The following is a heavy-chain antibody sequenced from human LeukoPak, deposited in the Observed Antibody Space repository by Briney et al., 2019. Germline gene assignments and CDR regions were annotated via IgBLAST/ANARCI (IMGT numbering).Heavy chain of an antibody. J-gene: IGHJ4*02. V-gene: IGHV4-61*02. CDR1: GGSISSGSYY. CDR2: IYTSGST. Sequence: TLSLTCTVSGGSISSGSYYWSWIRQPAGKGLEWIGRIYTSGSTKYNPSLKSRVTISVDTSKNQSSLKLSSVTAADTAVYYCARVPGDSSGYFDYWGQGTLVTVSS. D-gene: IGHD3-22*01. CDR3: ARVPGDSSGYFDY.